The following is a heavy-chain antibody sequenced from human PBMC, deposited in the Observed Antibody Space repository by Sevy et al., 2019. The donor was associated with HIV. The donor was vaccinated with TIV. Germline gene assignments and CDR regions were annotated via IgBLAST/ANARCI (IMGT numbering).Heavy chain of an antibody. J-gene: IGHJ3*02. V-gene: IGHV4-34*01. CDR3: ARHCTGTSCSHAFDI. CDR1: GGSFSGYY. CDR2: INHSGST. D-gene: IGHD2-8*02. Sequence: SETLSLTCAVYGGSFSGYYWSWIRQPPGKGLEWIGEINHSGSTNYNPSLKSRVTISVDTSKNQFFLKLSSVTAAETAVYYCARHCTGTSCSHAFDIWGQGTMVTVSS.